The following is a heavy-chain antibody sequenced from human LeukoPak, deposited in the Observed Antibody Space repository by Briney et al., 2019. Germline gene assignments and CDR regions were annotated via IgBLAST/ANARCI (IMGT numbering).Heavy chain of an antibody. CDR1: GFSFSNSW. J-gene: IGHJ4*01. Sequence: PGGSLRLSCVASGFSFSNSWLSWVRQAPGKGLEWVANMKQDGSERHYVDSVKGRFTISRDNAKNSLFLQMDSLRAEDTAVYFCAKNSRNIDYCGHGTLVTVSS. CDR2: MKQDGSER. V-gene: IGHV3-7*01. CDR3: AKNSRNIDY. D-gene: IGHD5-18*01.